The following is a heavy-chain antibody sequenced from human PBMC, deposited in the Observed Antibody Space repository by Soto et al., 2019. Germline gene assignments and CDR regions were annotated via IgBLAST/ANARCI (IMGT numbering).Heavy chain of an antibody. CDR1: GFTFRDYY. V-gene: IGHV3-11*01. Sequence: GGSLRLSCAASGFTFRDYYMTWIRQAPGKGLEWVSYISSSGTGIYYADSVKGRFTISRDNAKNSLYLQMSSLRAEDTAVYYCARAYSDAFDIWGQGTMVTVSS. J-gene: IGHJ3*02. CDR2: ISSSGTGI. D-gene: IGHD2-15*01. CDR3: ARAYSDAFDI.